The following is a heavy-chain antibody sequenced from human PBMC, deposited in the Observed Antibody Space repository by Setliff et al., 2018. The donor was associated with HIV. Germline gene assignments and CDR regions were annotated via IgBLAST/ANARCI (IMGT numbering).Heavy chain of an antibody. Sequence: PSETLSLTCTVSGGSISSGNYYWSWIRQPAGKGLEWIGRIYSSGSTNYNPSLKSRVTISINTSKNQFSLKLSSVTAADTAVYYCARDWDIVVVPASPQGYYYYMDVWGKGTTVTVSS. D-gene: IGHD2-2*01. J-gene: IGHJ6*03. V-gene: IGHV4-61*02. CDR1: GGSISSGNYY. CDR2: IYSSGST. CDR3: ARDWDIVVVPASPQGYYYYMDV.